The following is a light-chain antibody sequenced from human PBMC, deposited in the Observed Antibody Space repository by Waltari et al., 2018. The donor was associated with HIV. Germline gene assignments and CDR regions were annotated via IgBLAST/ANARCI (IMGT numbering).Light chain of an antibody. CDR1: QSLLHSNGYNY. CDR3: MQALQTPRYS. V-gene: IGKV2-28*01. J-gene: IGKJ2*03. CDR2: LGS. Sequence: DIAMTQSPLSLPVTPGESASLSCRSNQSLLHSNGYNYLDWYLQKPGQPPQLLIYLGSNRASGVPDRFSGSGSGTDFTLKISRVGAEDVGVYYCMQALQTPRYSFGQGTKLEIK.